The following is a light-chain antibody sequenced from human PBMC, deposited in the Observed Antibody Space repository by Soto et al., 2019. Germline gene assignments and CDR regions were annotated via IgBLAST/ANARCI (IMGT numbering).Light chain of an antibody. V-gene: IGKV1-5*03. Sequence: IQITQSPSTLSASVGDIVTITCRASQIISSWLAWYQQKPGKAPKLLIYKASSLESGVPSRFSGSGSGTEFTLTISSLQPDDFATYYCQQYNSYLYTFGQGTKLEIK. J-gene: IGKJ2*01. CDR1: QIISSW. CDR3: QQYNSYLYT. CDR2: KAS.